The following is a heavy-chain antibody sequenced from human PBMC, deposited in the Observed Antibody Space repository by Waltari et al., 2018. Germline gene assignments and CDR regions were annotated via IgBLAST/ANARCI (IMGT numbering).Heavy chain of an antibody. CDR2: IKQDGSDK. CDR1: GMTLSSYW. CDR3: VTGLTTVTAKDYFDH. Sequence: EVQLVESGGGSVQPGGSLRLSCAASGMTLSSYWMNWVRQAPGKGLEWVANIKQDGSDKNYVDSVEGRFSISRDNAQNSLYLQMNSLRAEDTAIYYCVTGLTTVTAKDYFDHWGQGALVTVSS. J-gene: IGHJ4*02. D-gene: IGHD4-17*01. V-gene: IGHV3-7*01.